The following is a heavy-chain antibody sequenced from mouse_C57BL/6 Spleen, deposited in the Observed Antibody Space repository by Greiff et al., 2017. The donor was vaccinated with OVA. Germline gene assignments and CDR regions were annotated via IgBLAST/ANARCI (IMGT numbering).Heavy chain of an antibody. CDR1: GFTFSSYT. J-gene: IGHJ4*01. CDR3: ARQGLPYAMED. V-gene: IGHV5-9*01. D-gene: IGHD3-3*01. Sequence: DVHLVESGGGLVKPGGSLKLSCAASGFTFSSYTMSWVRQTPVKRLEWVATISGGGGNTYYPDSVKGRFTISRDNATSTPYLHMSRLTSEDTALYCGARQGLPYAMEDWGKGTTVTVSS. CDR2: ISGGGGNT.